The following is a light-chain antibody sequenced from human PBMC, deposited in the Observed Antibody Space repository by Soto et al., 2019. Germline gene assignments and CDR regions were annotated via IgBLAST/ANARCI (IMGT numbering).Light chain of an antibody. CDR1: SCDVGGYNY. CDR3: CSYAGSYPVV. V-gene: IGLV2-11*01. Sequence: QSALTQPRSVSGSPGQSVTISCTGTSCDVGGYNYVSWYQQHPGKAPKLMIYDVSKRPSGVPDRFSGSKSGNTASLTISGLQAEDEADYYCCSYAGSYPVVFGGGTKLTVL. CDR2: DVS. J-gene: IGLJ2*01.